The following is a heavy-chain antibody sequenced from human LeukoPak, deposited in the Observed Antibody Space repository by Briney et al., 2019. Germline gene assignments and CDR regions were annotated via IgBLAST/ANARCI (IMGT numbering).Heavy chain of an antibody. V-gene: IGHV3-74*01. D-gene: IGHD4-17*01. J-gene: IGHJ4*02. CDR3: ARGPHYGDYEYFDY. CDR1: GFIFSNYW. Sequence: PGGSLRLSCAASGFIFSNYWMHWVRQAPGKGLVWVSRINIDESSTTYADSVKGRFTISRDNAKNTLYLQMNSLRAEDTALYYCARGPHYGDYEYFDYWGQVTLVTVSS. CDR2: INIDESST.